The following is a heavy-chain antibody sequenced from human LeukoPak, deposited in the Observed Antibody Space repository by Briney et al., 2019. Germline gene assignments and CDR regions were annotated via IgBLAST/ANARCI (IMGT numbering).Heavy chain of an antibody. CDR1: GGTFSSYA. CDR3: ARGLCGDCYSPLHY. Sequence: SVKVSCKASGGTFSSYAISWVRQAPGQGLEWMGGIIPIFGTANYAQKFQGRVTITTDESTSTAYMELSSLRSEDTAVYYCARGLCGDCYSPLHYWGQRTLVTVSS. D-gene: IGHD2-21*02. V-gene: IGHV1-69*05. J-gene: IGHJ4*02. CDR2: IIPIFGTA.